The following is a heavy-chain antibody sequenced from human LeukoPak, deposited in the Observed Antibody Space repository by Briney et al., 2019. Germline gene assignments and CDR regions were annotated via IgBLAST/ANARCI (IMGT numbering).Heavy chain of an antibody. J-gene: IGHJ4*02. CDR2: ITTSGRTI. V-gene: IGHV3-48*03. CDR1: GFTFSSYE. D-gene: IGHD4-17*01. CDR3: ARGEDYGTNSFDY. Sequence: GSLRLSCAASGFTFSSYEMNWVRQAPGKGLEWASYITTSGRTIYYADSVKGRFTISRGNAKNSLYLQMNSLRAEDTAVYYCARGEDYGTNSFDYWGQGTLVTVSS.